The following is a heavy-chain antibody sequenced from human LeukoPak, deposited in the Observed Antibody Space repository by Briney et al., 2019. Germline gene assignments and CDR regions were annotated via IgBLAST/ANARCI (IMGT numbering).Heavy chain of an antibody. CDR2: ISGSGGST. J-gene: IGHJ4*02. Sequence: GGSLRLSCAASGITFNSHWMSWVRQAPGKGLEWVSAISGSGGSTYYADSVKGRFTISRDNSKNTLYLQMNSLRAEDTAVYYCAKAPHSSSWAAYFDYWGQGTLVTVSS. CDR3: AKAPHSSSWAAYFDY. D-gene: IGHD6-13*01. V-gene: IGHV3-23*01. CDR1: GITFNSHW.